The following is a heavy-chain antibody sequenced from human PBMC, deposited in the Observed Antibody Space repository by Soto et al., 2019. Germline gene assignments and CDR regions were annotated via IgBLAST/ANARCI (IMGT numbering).Heavy chain of an antibody. V-gene: IGHV1-69*13. CDR3: AREVGGSYDILTGYYRDYYGMDV. CDR1: GGTFSSYA. J-gene: IGHJ6*02. CDR2: IIPIFGTA. Sequence: ASVKVSCKASGGTFSSYAISWVRQAPGQGLEWMGGIIPIFGTANCAQKFQGRVTITADESTSTAYMELSSLRSEDTAVYYCAREVGGSYDILTGYYRDYYGMDVWGQGTTVTVSS. D-gene: IGHD3-9*01.